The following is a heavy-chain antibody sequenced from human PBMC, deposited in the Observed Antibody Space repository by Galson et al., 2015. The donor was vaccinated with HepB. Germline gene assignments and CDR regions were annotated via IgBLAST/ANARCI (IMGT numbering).Heavy chain of an antibody. CDR3: AKENTMSSGSGSHFDY. V-gene: IGHV3-30*18. D-gene: IGHD3-3*01. CDR2: ISDDGSKT. Sequence: SLRLSCAASGFTFSSFAMHWVRQAPGKGLEWVALISDDGSKTYYADSVKGRFIISRGNSKNTLYLQMNSLRVEDTAVYYGAKENTMSSGSGSHFDYWGQGTLVTVPS. J-gene: IGHJ4*02. CDR1: GFTFSSFA.